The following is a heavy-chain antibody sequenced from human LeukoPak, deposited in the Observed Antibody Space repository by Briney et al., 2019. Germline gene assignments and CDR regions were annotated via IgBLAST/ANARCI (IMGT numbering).Heavy chain of an antibody. J-gene: IGHJ4*02. CDR2: ISYDGSNK. Sequence: PGGSLRLSCAASGFTFSSYAMHWVRQAPGKGLEWVAVISYDGSNKYYADSVKGRFTISRDNSKNTLYLQMNSLRAEDTAVYYCARDFLEYSSSSGDYWGQGTLVTVSS. V-gene: IGHV3-30-3*01. D-gene: IGHD6-6*01. CDR3: ARDFLEYSSSSGDY. CDR1: GFTFSSYA.